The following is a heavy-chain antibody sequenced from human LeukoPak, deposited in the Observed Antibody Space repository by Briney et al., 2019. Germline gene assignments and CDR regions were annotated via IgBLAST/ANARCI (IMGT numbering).Heavy chain of an antibody. CDR3: ARESITGDRDFDY. Sequence: PGGSLRLSCAASGFIFSSYSMNWVRQAPGRGLEWISYISSGSRTIFYADSVKGRFTISRDNAKNSLYLLMSGLRAADTAVYYCARESITGDRDFDYWGQGTLITVSS. J-gene: IGHJ4*02. V-gene: IGHV3-48*01. CDR1: GFIFSSYS. CDR2: ISSGSRTI. D-gene: IGHD7-27*01.